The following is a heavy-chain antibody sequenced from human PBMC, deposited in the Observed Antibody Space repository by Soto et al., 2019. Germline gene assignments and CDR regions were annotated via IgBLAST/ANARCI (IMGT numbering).Heavy chain of an antibody. D-gene: IGHD5-18*01. CDR3: ARLHSHGTYGMDV. CDR1: GFMFDDYA. J-gene: IGHJ6*02. V-gene: IGHV3-9*01. Sequence: EVQLVESGGGLVQPGRSLRLSCAATGFMFDDYAMHWVRQAPGKGLEWVSGISWDSGNTGYADSVRGRFTISRDNAKKSLYLQMNSLRAEDTAFYYCARLHSHGTYGMDVWGQGTTVTVSS. CDR2: ISWDSGNT.